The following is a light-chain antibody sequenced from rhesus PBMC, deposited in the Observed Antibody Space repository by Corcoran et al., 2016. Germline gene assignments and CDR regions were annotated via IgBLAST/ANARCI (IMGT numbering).Light chain of an antibody. CDR1: QGISSW. CDR3: QQHNSYPLT. CDR2: ASS. V-gene: IGKV1S6*01. J-gene: IGKJ4*01. Sequence: DIQMTQSPSSLSASVGDRVTITYQASQGISSWLAWYQQKPGKAPTLLIYASSSLTTGVPSRFSGSGSGTDFTLTISSLLPEDFATYYCQQHNSYPLTFGGGTKVEIK.